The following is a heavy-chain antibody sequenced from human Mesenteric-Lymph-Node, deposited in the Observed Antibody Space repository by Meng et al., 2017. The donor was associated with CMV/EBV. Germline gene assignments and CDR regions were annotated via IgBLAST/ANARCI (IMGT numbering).Heavy chain of an antibody. J-gene: IGHJ4*02. CDR3: ARGYLPALDF. D-gene: IGHD3-10*01. CDR2: FYHNGNP. Sequence: VGACGSIIISTWWTWARHPPERGLEWFGEFYHNGNPNYNPPLKSRVTISVDKSKNQFSLKLTSQPAADTGVYYCARGYLPALDFWGQGPLVTVSS. CDR1: CGSIIISTW. V-gene: IGHV4/OR15-8*01.